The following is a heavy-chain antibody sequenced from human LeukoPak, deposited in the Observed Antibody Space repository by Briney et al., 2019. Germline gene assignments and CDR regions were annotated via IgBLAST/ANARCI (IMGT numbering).Heavy chain of an antibody. J-gene: IGHJ4*02. Sequence: SETLSLTCAVSGDSISSGYYWGWIRQPPGKGLEWIGSIYHSGSTYYNPSLKSRVTISVDTSKNQFSLKLSSVTAADTAVYYCARQGYYDFWSGYRDEGYWGQGTLVTVSS. CDR1: GDSISSGYY. V-gene: IGHV4-38-2*01. CDR2: IYHSGST. D-gene: IGHD3-3*01. CDR3: ARQGYYDFWSGYRDEGY.